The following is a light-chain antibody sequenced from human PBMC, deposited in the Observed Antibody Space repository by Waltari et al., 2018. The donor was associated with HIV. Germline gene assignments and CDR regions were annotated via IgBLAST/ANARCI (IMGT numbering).Light chain of an antibody. J-gene: IGLJ2*01. CDR2: EVN. CDR1: SSYVVGHYL. CDR3: CSSAGNRVDVV. V-gene: IGLV2-23*02. Sequence: QSALSHPATLAGSSGEPIHITCNGTSSYVVGHYLSSWYQNPPGKAPKRMIYEVNKRPSGVSNRFSGSKSGNTASLTISGLQAEDEADYFCCSSAGNRVDVVFGGGTKLTVL.